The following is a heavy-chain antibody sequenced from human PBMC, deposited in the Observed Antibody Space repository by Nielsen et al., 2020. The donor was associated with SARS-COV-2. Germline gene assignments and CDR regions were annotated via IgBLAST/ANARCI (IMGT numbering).Heavy chain of an antibody. V-gene: IGHV3-73*01. CDR3: TKDYYGSGSYPDWGFDY. J-gene: IGHJ4*02. CDR2: IRSKANSYAT. Sequence: GGSLRLSCAASGFTFSGSAMHWVRQASGKGLEWVGRIRSKANSYATAYAASVKGRFTISRDDSKNTAYLQMNSLKTEDTAVYYCTKDYYGSGSYPDWGFDYWGQGTLVTVSS. D-gene: IGHD3-10*01. CDR1: GFTFSGSA.